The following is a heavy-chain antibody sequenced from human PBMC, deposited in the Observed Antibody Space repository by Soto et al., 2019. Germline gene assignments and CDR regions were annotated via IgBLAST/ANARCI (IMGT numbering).Heavy chain of an antibody. CDR2: IYHSGST. J-gene: IGHJ3*02. CDR1: SGSISSSNW. CDR3: ASSSDSATDAFDI. V-gene: IGHV4-4*02. Sequence: QVQLQESGPGLVKPSGTLSLTCAVSSGSISSSNWWRWVRQPPGKGLEWIGEIYHSGSTNYNPSLQSRVTISVDKSKNQFSLKLSSVTAADTAVYYCASSSDSATDAFDIWGQGTMVTVSS. D-gene: IGHD6-6*01.